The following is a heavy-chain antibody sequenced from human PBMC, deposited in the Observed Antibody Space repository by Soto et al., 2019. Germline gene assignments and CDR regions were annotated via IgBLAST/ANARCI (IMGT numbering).Heavy chain of an antibody. CDR1: GFTFSSYA. Sequence: EVQLLESGGGLVQPGGSLRLSCAASGFTFSSYALSWVRQAPGKGLEWVSAISGSGGSTYYADSVKGRFTISRDNSKNTLYLQMNSLSAEDTAVYYCASLTGDLQDYFDYWGQGTLVNVSS. J-gene: IGHJ4*02. CDR2: ISGSGGST. D-gene: IGHD2-8*02. CDR3: ASLTGDLQDYFDY. V-gene: IGHV3-23*01.